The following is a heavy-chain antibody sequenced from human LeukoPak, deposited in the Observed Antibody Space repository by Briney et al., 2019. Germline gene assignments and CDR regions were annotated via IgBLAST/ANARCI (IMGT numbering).Heavy chain of an antibody. CDR2: INSDGSST. V-gene: IGHV3-74*01. CDR1: GFTFSSYW. Sequence: GGSLRLSCAASGFTFSSYWMHWVRQAPGKGLVWVSRINSDGSSTSYADSVKGRFTISRDNAKNTLYLQMNSLRAEDTAVYYCARDPGNVRYFDWFDYWGQGTLVTVSS. D-gene: IGHD3-9*01. J-gene: IGHJ4*02. CDR3: ARDPGNVRYFDWFDY.